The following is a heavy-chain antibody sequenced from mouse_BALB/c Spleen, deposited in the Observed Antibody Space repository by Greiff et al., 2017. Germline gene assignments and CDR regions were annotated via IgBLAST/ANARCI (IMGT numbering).Heavy chain of an antibody. V-gene: IGHV1-47*01. CDR1: GYTFTTYP. CDR3: ARDYYGSSYVGYYFDY. Sequence: VQLQQSGAELVKPGASVKMSCKAFGYTFTTYPIEWMKQNHGKSLEWIGNFHPYNDDTKYNEKFKGKATLTSDKSSSTAYMELSSLTSEDSAVYYCARDYYGSSYVGYYFDYWGQGTTLTVSS. J-gene: IGHJ2*01. D-gene: IGHD1-1*01. CDR2: FHPYNDDT.